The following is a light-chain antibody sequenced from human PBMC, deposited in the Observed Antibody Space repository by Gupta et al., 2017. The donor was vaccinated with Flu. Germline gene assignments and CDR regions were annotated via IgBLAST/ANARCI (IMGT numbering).Light chain of an antibody. CDR3: GSETSGTLYV. CDR1: NNDIGGYDY. CDR2: DVT. Sequence: QSVLTQPASVSGYPVQSITISCTGPNNDIGGYDYVSWPQQHPGKAHKVVISDVTHLAAGISDRFSGSKSGNTAFLTISGLQPEDEADYFGGSETSGTLYVFGTGTRLTVL. V-gene: IGLV2-14*03. J-gene: IGLJ1*01.